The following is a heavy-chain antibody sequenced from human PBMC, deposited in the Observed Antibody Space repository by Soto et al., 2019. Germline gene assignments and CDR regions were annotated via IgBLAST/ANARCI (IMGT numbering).Heavy chain of an antibody. J-gene: IGHJ4*02. CDR2: ISAGGSDT. V-gene: IGHV3-23*01. CDR3: ASVPIWCGSSSCYTEGFDS. Sequence: GGSLRLSCVASGFVFSDYAMSWVRQAPGKGLEWVSAISAGGSDTYYADSVKGRFTVSRVNSESTLYLQMNTLRAEDTAIYYCASVPIWCGSSSCYTEGFDSWGQGTLVTVS. CDR1: GFVFSDYA. D-gene: IGHD2-2*01.